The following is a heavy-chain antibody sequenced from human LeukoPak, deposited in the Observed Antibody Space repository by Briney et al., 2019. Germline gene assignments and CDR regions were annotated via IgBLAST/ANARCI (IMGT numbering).Heavy chain of an antibody. J-gene: IGHJ4*02. CDR2: INPNSGGT. CDR1: GYTFTGYY. CDR3: ARSQYSGYDFDY. V-gene: IGHV1-2*02. Sequence: EASVKVSCKASGYTFTGYYMHWVRQAPGQGLEWMGWINPNSGGTNYAQKFQGRVTMTRDTYISTAYMELSRLRSDDTAVYYCARSQYSGYDFDYWGQGTLVTVSS. D-gene: IGHD5-12*01.